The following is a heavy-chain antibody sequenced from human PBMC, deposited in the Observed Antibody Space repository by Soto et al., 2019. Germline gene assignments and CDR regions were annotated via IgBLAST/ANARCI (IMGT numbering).Heavy chain of an antibody. V-gene: IGHV3-53*01. J-gene: IGHJ3*01. CDR2: IYSGGST. CDR1: GCIYSGND. Sequence: GGSLRQSGADSGCIYSGNDMNRVRQAPGKGLEWVSLIYSGGSTYYADSVKGRFTISRDNSKNTLYLQMSSLRAEDTAVYYCATRPLLPGAPWGQGTMVTVSS. CDR3: ATRPLLPGAP. D-gene: IGHD3-22*01.